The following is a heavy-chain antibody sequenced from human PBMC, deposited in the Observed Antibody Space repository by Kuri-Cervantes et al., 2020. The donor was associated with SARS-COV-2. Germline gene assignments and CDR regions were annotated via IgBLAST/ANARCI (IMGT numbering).Heavy chain of an antibody. CDR3: AFPQGQGS. J-gene: IGHJ5*02. CDR1: GYTFIYSH. V-gene: IGHV3-11*03. CDR2: ISSDSSHT. Sequence: GGSLRLSCAASGYTFIYSHMSWIRQAPGKGLEWVSYISSDSSHTNNAESVKGRFTISRDNAKNSLYLQMNSLRVEDTGIYYCAFPQGQGSWGPGTRVTVSS.